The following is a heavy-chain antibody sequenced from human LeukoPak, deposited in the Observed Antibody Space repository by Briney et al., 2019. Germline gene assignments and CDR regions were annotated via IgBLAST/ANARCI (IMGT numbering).Heavy chain of an antibody. CDR2: IYSGGST. D-gene: IGHD6-19*01. CDR3: ARVGYSSGYYWFDP. V-gene: IGHV3-66*01. J-gene: IGHJ5*02. CDR1: GFTVSSNY. Sequence: PGGSLRLSCAASGFTVSSNYMSWVRQAPGKGLEWVSVIYSGGSTYYADSVKGRFTISRDNSKNTLYLHMNRLRGEDTAVYYCARVGYSSGYYWFDPWGQGTLVTVSS.